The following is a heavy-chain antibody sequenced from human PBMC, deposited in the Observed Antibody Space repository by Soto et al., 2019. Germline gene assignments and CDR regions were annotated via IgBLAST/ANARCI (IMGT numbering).Heavy chain of an antibody. Sequence: EVQLVESGGGLVQPGGSPRLSCAASGFRFSDHFMDWVRQAPGKGLEWVGRIRNEAKSYTTEYAASVKGRFIISRDDSKNSLYLQMNSLKNEDTAVYYCARDRVLVQGAWIGSDMDVWGQGTTVTVSS. CDR3: ARDRVLVQGAWIGSDMDV. J-gene: IGHJ6*02. CDR1: GFRFSDHF. D-gene: IGHD3-10*01. V-gene: IGHV3-72*01. CDR2: IRNEAKSYTT.